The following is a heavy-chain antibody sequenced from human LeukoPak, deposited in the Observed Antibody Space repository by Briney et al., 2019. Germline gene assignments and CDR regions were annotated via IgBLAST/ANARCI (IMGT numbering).Heavy chain of an antibody. CDR1: GFIFTSYW. CDR2: IKQDGSEK. J-gene: IGHJ6*03. Sequence: PGGSLRLSCAASGFIFTSYWMSWVRQAPGKGLEWVANIKQDGSEKYYVDSVKGRFTISRDNAKNSLYPQMNSLRADDTAVYYCARVSSSGWDYYYYYYMDVWGKGTTVTVSS. CDR3: ARVSSSGWDYYYYYYMDV. D-gene: IGHD6-19*01. V-gene: IGHV3-7*01.